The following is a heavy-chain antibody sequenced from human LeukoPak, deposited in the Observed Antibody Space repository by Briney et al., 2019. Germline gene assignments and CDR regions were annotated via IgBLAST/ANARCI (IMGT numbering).Heavy chain of an antibody. Sequence: PGVSLRLSCAGSVFILSQFWMQGVPQVPGKGRVWVSRINGDGSTTNYVDSVKGRFTISRDNAKNTLYLQMNSLRTEDTAVYYCARDGLPAARDIRGQGTMVTVSS. CDR3: ARDGLPAARDI. CDR1: VFILSQFW. J-gene: IGHJ3*02. V-gene: IGHV3-74*01. CDR2: INGDGSTT. D-gene: IGHD6-6*01.